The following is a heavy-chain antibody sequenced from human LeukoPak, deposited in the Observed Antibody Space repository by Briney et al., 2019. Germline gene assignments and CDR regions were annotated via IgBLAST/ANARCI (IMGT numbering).Heavy chain of an antibody. CDR1: GFTFDDYA. V-gene: IGHV3-9*01. CDR2: ISWNSGSI. Sequence: QAGGSLRLSCAASGFTFDDYAMHWVRQAPGKCLEWVSGISWNSGSIGYADSVKGRFTISRDNAKNSLYLQMNSLRAEDTALYYCAKASGAERRDGYNFLDYWGQGTLVTVSS. J-gene: IGHJ4*02. D-gene: IGHD5-24*01. CDR3: AKASGAERRDGYNFLDY.